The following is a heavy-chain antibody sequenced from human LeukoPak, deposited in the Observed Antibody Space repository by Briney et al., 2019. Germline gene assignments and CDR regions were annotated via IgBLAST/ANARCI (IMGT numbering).Heavy chain of an antibody. CDR1: GFTFDDYA. V-gene: IGHV3-43*02. D-gene: IGHD5-24*01. J-gene: IGHJ4*02. CDR2: ISGDGGST. CDR3: AKEEVGGDGYNDY. Sequence: GGSLRLSCAASGFTFDDYAMHWVRQAPGKGLEWVSLISGDGGSTYYADSVKGRFTISRDNSKNSLYLQMNSLRTEATALYYCAKEEVGGDGYNDYWGQGTLVTVSS.